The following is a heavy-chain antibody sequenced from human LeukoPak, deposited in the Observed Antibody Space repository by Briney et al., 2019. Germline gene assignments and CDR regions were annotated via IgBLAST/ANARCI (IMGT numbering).Heavy chain of an antibody. CDR3: ARDPDGYNWFDS. CDR2: VYSSGST. V-gene: IGHV4-4*07. CDR1: GASISSYY. J-gene: IGHJ5*01. Sequence: SETLSLTYTVSGASISSYYWSWIRQPAGKGLEWIGRVYSSGSTNYNPSLKSRVTMSEDTSKNQFSLKLRSVTAADTAVYYCARDPDGYNWFDSWGQGTQVTVST. D-gene: IGHD1-14*01.